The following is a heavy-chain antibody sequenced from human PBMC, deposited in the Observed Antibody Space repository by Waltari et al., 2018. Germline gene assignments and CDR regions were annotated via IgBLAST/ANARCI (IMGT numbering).Heavy chain of an antibody. CDR1: GYSISSGYY. J-gene: IGHJ3*02. D-gene: IGHD1-26*01. Sequence: QVQLQESGPGLVKPSETLSLTCAVSGYSISSGYYWGWIRQPPGKGLEWIGSIYHSGSTYYNPSLKSRVTISVDTSKIQFSLKLSSVTAADTAVYYCARTKFSGSYDAFDIWGQGTMVTVSS. CDR3: ARTKFSGSYDAFDI. V-gene: IGHV4-38-2*01. CDR2: IYHSGST.